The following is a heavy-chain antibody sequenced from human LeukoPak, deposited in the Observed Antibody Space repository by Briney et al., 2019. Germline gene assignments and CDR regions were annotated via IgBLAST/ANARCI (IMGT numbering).Heavy chain of an antibody. Sequence: GGSLRLSCAVSGFSVTNYYMSWVRQAPGKGLEWVSLIRGNGQTFYADSVKGRFTISRDDAKNSLYLQMNSLRAEDTAVYYCARDRAVANVGQMSPFDSCGQGTLATVSS. V-gene: IGHV3-69-1*01. D-gene: IGHD6-19*01. J-gene: IGHJ4*02. CDR3: ARDRAVANVGQMSPFDS. CDR2: IRGNGQT. CDR1: GFSVTNYY.